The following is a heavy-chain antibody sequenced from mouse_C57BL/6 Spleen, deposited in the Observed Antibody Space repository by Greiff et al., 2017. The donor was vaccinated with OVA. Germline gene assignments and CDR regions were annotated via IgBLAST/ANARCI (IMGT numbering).Heavy chain of an antibody. D-gene: IGHD1-1*02. V-gene: IGHV1-54*01. Sequence: VKLMESGAELVRPGTSVKVSCKASGYAFTNYLIEWVKQRPGQGLEWIGVINPGSGGTNYNEKFKGKATLTADKSSSTAYMQLSSLTSEDSAVYFCARRVGSYAMDYWGQGTSVTVSS. CDR3: ARRVGSYAMDY. CDR2: INPGSGGT. J-gene: IGHJ4*01. CDR1: GYAFTNYL.